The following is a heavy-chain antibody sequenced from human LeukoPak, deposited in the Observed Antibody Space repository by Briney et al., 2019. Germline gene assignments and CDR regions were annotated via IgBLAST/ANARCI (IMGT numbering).Heavy chain of an antibody. Sequence: PGGSLRLSCAASGYTFSTYSMNWVRQAPGKGLECISYISGSSSTIYYADSVKGRFTISRDNAKNSLYLQMNSLRAEDTAVYYCASLPIYSNYEIFPFDYWGQGTLVTVSS. V-gene: IGHV3-48*01. J-gene: IGHJ4*02. CDR1: GYTFSTYS. CDR3: ASLPIYSNYEIFPFDY. CDR2: ISGSSSTI. D-gene: IGHD4-11*01.